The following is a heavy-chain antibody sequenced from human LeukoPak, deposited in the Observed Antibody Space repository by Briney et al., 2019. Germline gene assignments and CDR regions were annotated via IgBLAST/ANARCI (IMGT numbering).Heavy chain of an antibody. V-gene: IGHV3-23*01. CDR1: GFTFSSYG. D-gene: IGHD3-16*02. CDR3: AKEMITFGGVIGAFDY. CDR2: ISGSGGST. Sequence: GGSLRLSCAASGFTFSSYGMSWVRQAPGKGLEWVSAISGSGGSTYYADSVKGRFTISRDNSKNTLYLQMNSLRAEDTAVYYCAKEMITFGGVIGAFDYWGQGTLVTVSS. J-gene: IGHJ4*02.